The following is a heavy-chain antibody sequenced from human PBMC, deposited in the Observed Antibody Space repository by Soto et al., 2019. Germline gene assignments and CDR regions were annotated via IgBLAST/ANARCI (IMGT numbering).Heavy chain of an antibody. V-gene: IGHV1-3*01. J-gene: IGHJ5*02. CDR2: INAGNGNT. CDR1: GYTFTSYA. Sequence: GAPVKVSCKASGYTFTSYAMHWVRQAPGQRLEWMGWINAGNGNTKYSQKFQGRVTITRDTSASTAYMELSSLISEDTAVYYCARVGIVLMVPEAYNWFDPWGQGTLVTVSS. D-gene: IGHD2-8*01. CDR3: ARVGIVLMVPEAYNWFDP.